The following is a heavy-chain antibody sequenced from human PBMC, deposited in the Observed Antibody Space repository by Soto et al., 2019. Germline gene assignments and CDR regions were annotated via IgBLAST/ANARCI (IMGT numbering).Heavy chain of an antibody. J-gene: IGHJ5*02. V-gene: IGHV4-31*03. CDR2: ISDSGST. CDR1: AGSISSGGYY. CDR3: ARSVFP. Sequence: QVQLQQSGPGLVKPSQTLSLTCTVSAGSISSGGYYCSWIRHHPGKGLEWIGYISDSGSTYYNPSLRSRVTSSVDTSKNQFPLRLSSVTAADTAVYYCARSVFPWGQGTLVTVSS.